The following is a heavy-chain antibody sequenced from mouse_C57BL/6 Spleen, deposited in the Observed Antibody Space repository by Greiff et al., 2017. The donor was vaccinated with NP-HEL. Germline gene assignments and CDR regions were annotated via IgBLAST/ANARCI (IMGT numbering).Heavy chain of an antibody. CDR2: INPSTGGT. D-gene: IGHD4-1*01. Sequence: EVQLVESGPELVKPGASVKISCKASGYSFTGYYMNWVKQSPEKSLEWIGEINPSTGGTTYNQKFKAKATLTVDKSSSTAYMQLKSLTSEDSAVYYCARLEVANWDDYYAMDYWGQGTSVTVSS. CDR1: GYSFTGYY. V-gene: IGHV1-42*01. J-gene: IGHJ4*01. CDR3: ARLEVANWDDYYAMDY.